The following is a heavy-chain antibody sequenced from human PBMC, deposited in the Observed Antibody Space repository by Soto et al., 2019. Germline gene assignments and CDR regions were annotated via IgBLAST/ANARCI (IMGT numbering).Heavy chain of an antibody. Sequence: SVKVSCKASGGTFSSYAISWVRQAPGQGLEWMGGISPFFGTANYAQKFQGRVTMTTDTSTSTAYMELRSMRSDDTALYYCARVYYRESNCWSNWFDPWGQGTLVTVSS. CDR1: GGTFSSYA. D-gene: IGHD6-13*01. CDR2: ISPFFGTA. CDR3: ARVYYRESNCWSNWFDP. J-gene: IGHJ5*02. V-gene: IGHV1-69*05.